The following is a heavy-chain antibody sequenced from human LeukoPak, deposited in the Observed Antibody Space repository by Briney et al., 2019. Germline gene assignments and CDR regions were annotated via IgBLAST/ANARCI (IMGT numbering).Heavy chain of an antibody. CDR2: ISYDGSNK. J-gene: IGHJ4*02. Sequence: PGGSLRLSCAASGVSFSSYGMHWVRRAPGKGLEWVAVISYDGSNKYYADSVKGRFTISRDNSKNTLYLQMNSLRAEETAVYYCAKIYGSGSYHYFDYWGQGTLVTVSS. CDR1: GVSFSSYG. D-gene: IGHD3-10*01. CDR3: AKIYGSGSYHYFDY. V-gene: IGHV3-30*18.